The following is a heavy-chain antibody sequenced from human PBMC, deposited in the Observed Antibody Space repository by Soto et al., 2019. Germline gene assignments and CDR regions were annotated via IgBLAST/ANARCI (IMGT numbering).Heavy chain of an antibody. Sequence: SLGLSCAASGFTFSDHYMDWVRQAPGKGLEWVGRTRNKANSYTTEYAASVKGRFTISRDDSKNSLYLQMNSLKTEDTAVYYCARSSSGWHYYYYGMDVSGQGTTVTVSS. V-gene: IGHV3-72*01. CDR1: GFTFSDHY. D-gene: IGHD6-6*01. J-gene: IGHJ6*02. CDR3: ARSSSGWHYYYYGMDV. CDR2: TRNKANSYTT.